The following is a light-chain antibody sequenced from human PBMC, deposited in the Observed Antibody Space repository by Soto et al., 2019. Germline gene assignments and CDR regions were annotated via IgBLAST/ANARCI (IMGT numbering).Light chain of an antibody. J-gene: IGKJ2*01. Sequence: EIAMTQSPDTLSVSPGERATLSCRASQSVSSNLAWYQQKPGQAPRLLISGASTRATGIPVRFSGSGSGTEFTLTISSLQSEDFGVYYCQQYINWPETFGQGTKLEIK. CDR3: QQYINWPET. CDR1: QSVSSN. V-gene: IGKV3-15*01. CDR2: GAS.